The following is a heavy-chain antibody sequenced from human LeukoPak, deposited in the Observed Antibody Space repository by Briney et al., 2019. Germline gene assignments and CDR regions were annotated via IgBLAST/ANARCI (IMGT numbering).Heavy chain of an antibody. V-gene: IGHV1-58*01. D-gene: IGHD2-2*01. CDR1: GFTFTSSA. CDR2: IVVGSGNT. CDR3: AAGGEVPEDIVAVPAG. J-gene: IGHJ4*02. Sequence: SVKVSCKASGFTFTSSAVQWVRQARGQRLEWIGWIVVGSGNTNYAQKFQERVTITRDMSTSTAYMELSSLRSEDTAVYYCAAGGEVPEDIVAVPAGWGQGTLVTVSS.